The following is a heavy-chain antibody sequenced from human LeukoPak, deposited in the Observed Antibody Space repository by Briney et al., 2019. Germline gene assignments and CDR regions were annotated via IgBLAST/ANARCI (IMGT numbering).Heavy chain of an antibody. J-gene: IGHJ5*02. CDR3: ASLYYGSGSSQNWFDP. V-gene: IGHV4-59*01. CDR2: IYYSGST. D-gene: IGHD3-10*01. Sequence: SETLSLTCTVSGGSISSYYWSWIRQPPGKGLEWIGYIYYSGSTNYNPSLKSRVTISVDTSKNQFSLKLSSVTAADTAVYYCASLYYGSGSSQNWFDPWGQGTLVTVSS. CDR1: GGSISSYY.